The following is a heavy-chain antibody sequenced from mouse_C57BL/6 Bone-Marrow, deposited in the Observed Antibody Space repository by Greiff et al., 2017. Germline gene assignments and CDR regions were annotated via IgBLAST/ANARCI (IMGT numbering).Heavy chain of an antibody. D-gene: IGHD2-3*01. CDR1: GYTFTDYE. J-gene: IGHJ4*01. CDR2: IDPDTGGT. CDR3: TNYDGYYDYAMDY. V-gene: IGHV1-15*01. Sequence: VKVVESGAELVRPGASVTLSCKASGYTFTDYEMHWVKQTPVHGLEWFGAIDPDTGGTAYNPKFKGKAILTADKSSSTAYMAVRSQTSEDSAVDYCTNYDGYYDYAMDYGGQGTSVTVAS.